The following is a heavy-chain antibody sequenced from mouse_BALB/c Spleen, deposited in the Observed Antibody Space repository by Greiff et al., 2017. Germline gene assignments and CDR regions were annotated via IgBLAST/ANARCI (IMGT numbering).Heavy chain of an antibody. CDR1: GYAFSSYW. D-gene: IGHD2-4*01. Sequence: QVQLQQSGAELVRPGSSVKISCKASGYAFSSYWMNWVKQRPGQGLEWIGQIYPGDGDTNYNGKFKGKATLTADKSSSTAYMQLSSLTSEDSAVYFCARGGDYDWYFDVWGAGTTGTVSA. J-gene: IGHJ1*01. V-gene: IGHV1-80*01. CDR2: IYPGDGDT. CDR3: ARGGDYDWYFDV.